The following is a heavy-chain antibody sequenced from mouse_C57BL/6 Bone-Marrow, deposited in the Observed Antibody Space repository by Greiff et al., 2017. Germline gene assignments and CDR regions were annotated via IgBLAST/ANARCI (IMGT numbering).Heavy chain of an antibody. CDR2: IYPGDGDT. J-gene: IGHJ4*01. Sequence: QVQLQQSGAELVKPVASVKISCKASGYAFSSYWMNWVKQRPGKGLEWIGQIYPGDGDTNYNGKFKGKATLTADKSSSTAYLQLSSLTSEDSAVYVCAREAAQATPRAMGCWGQGASVTVSS. CDR3: AREAAQATPRAMGC. CDR1: GYAFSSYW. V-gene: IGHV1-80*01. D-gene: IGHD3-2*02.